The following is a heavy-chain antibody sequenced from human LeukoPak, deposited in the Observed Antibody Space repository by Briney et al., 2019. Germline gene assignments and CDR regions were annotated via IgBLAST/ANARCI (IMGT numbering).Heavy chain of an antibody. D-gene: IGHD5-12*01. V-gene: IGHV3-23*01. J-gene: IGHJ6*03. CDR2: TSGSGDIT. CDR1: GFTFSNYL. Sequence: GGSLRLSCAASGFTFSNYLMNWIRQAPGKGLEWVSSTSGSGDITYYADSVKGRFTMSRDNSKNTLYLQMNSLRAEDTAVYYCAQGDSGYENYYYYYYMGVWGKGTTVTVSS. CDR3: AQGDSGYENYYYYYYMGV.